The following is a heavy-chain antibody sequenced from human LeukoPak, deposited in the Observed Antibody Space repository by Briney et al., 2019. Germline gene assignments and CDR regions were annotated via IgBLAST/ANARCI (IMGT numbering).Heavy chain of an antibody. V-gene: IGHV1-69*02. CDR2: IIPILGIA. CDR3: ARRSSALDASDI. J-gene: IGHJ3*02. CDR1: GGTFSSYT. Sequence: ASVKVSCKASGGTFSSYTISWVRQAPGQGLEWMGRIIPILGIANYAQKFQGRVTITADKSTSTAYMELSSLRSEDTAVYYCARRSSALDASDIWGQGTMVTVSS. D-gene: IGHD6-25*01.